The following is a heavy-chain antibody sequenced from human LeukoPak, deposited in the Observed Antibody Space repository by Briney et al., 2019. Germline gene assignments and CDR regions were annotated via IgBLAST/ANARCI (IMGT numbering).Heavy chain of an antibody. D-gene: IGHD3-16*01. J-gene: IGHJ4*02. CDR2: MNPNSGNT. CDR1: GYTFTSYD. Sequence: ASVKVSCKASGYTFTSYDINWVRQATGQGLEWMGWMNPNSGNTGYAQKFQGRVTITRDTSASTAYMELSSLRSEDTAVYYCARAGEVFNFDYWGQGTLVTVSS. V-gene: IGHV1-8*03. CDR3: ARAGEVFNFDY.